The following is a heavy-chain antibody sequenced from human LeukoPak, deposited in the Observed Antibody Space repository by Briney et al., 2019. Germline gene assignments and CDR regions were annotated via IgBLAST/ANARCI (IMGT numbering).Heavy chain of an antibody. J-gene: IGHJ4*02. CDR2: IYYSGST. V-gene: IGHV4-39*01. CDR1: GGSISSSNYY. CDR3: ASLGRWQADLFDY. D-gene: IGHD3-16*01. Sequence: SETLSLTCTVSGGSISSSNYYWGWIRQPPGKGLEWIGSIYYSGSTYYNPSLKSRVTISVDTSKNQFSPKLSTVTAADTAVYYCASLGRWQADLFDYWGQGTLVTVSS.